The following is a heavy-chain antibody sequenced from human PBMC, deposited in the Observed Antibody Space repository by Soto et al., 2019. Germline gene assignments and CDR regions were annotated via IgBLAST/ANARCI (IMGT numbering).Heavy chain of an antibody. J-gene: IGHJ4*02. V-gene: IGHV4-39*01. CDR1: GGSISSSSYH. Sequence: SETLSLTCTVSGGSISSSSYHWGWIRQPPGKGLEWIGSIYYSGTTYYNPSLKSRVTISVDTSKNQFSLKLSSVTAADTAVYYCARSISVAMDFWGQGTLVTVSS. CDR3: ARSISVAMDF. D-gene: IGHD6-19*01. CDR2: IYYSGTT.